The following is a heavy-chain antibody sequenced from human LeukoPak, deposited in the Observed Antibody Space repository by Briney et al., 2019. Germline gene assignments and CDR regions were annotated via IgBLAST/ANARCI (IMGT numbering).Heavy chain of an antibody. D-gene: IGHD7-27*01. J-gene: IGHJ4*02. Sequence: SETLSLTCAVYGGSFSGYYWSWIRQPPGKGLEWIGEINHSGSTNYNPSLKSRVTISVDTSKNQFSLKLSSVTAADTAVYYCARWGPDHFDYWGQGTLVTVSS. CDR1: GGSFSGYY. V-gene: IGHV4-34*01. CDR2: INHSGST. CDR3: ARWGPDHFDY.